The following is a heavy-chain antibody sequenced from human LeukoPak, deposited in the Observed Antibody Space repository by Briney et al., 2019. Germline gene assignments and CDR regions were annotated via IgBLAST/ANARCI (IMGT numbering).Heavy chain of an antibody. V-gene: IGHV1-69*04. J-gene: IGHJ3*02. CDR3: ARGAYCSSTSCTTYQADAFDI. Sequence: SVKVSCKASGGTFSSYAISWVRQAPGQGLEWMGRIIPILGIANYAQKFQGRVTITADKSTSTAYMELSSLRSEDTAVYYCARGAYCSSTSCTTYQADAFDIWGQGTMVTVSS. CDR1: GGTFSSYA. CDR2: IIPILGIA. D-gene: IGHD2-2*01.